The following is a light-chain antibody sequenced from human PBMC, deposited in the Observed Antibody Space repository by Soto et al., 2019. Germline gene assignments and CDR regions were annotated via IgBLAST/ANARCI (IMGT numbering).Light chain of an antibody. CDR2: EVT. J-gene: IGLJ1*01. V-gene: IGLV2-14*01. Sequence: QSALTQPASVSGSPGQSITISCTGTSSDVGGYNYVSWYQQHPGKAPKLMIYEVTYRPSGVSDRFSGSKSGNTAYLAISGLQAEDEADYYCSSYTSRSTLVFGTGTKLTVL. CDR1: SSDVGGYNY. CDR3: SSYTSRSTLV.